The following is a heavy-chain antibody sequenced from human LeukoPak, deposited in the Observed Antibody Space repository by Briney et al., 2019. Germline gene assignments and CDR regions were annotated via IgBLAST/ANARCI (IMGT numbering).Heavy chain of an antibody. CDR3: AELGITMIGGV. CDR2: ISSSSSTI. CDR1: GFTFSTYN. J-gene: IGHJ6*04. V-gene: IGHV3-48*01. D-gene: IGHD3-10*02. Sequence: GGSLRLSCAASGFTFSTYNMNWVRQAPGKGLEWVSYISSSSSTIYYADSVKGRFTISRDNAKNSLYLQVNSLISEDTAVYYCAELGITMIGGVGGKGTTVTISS.